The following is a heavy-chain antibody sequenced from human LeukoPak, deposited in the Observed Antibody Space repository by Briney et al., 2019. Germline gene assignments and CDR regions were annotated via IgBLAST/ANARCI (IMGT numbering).Heavy chain of an antibody. Sequence: GGSLRLSCAASGFTFSSYEMNWVRQAPGKGLEWLSYISSSGDAMYYADSVKGRFTIARDNAKNSLYLQMSSLRVEDTAVYYCARSWGSSSVFDYWGQGTLVTVSS. J-gene: IGHJ4*02. CDR2: ISSSGDAM. CDR3: ARSWGSSSVFDY. CDR1: GFTFSSYE. V-gene: IGHV3-48*03. D-gene: IGHD6-6*01.